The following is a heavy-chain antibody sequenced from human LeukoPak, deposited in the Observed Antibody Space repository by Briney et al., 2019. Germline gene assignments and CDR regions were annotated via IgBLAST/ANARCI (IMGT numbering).Heavy chain of an antibody. D-gene: IGHD2-15*01. V-gene: IGHV4-39*07. Sequence: PSETLSPTCTVSGGSISSSSYYWGWIRQPPGKGLEWIGSIYYSGSTNYNPSLKSRVTMSVDTSKNQFSLKLSSVTAADTAVYYCARAGGRRATDPTPYDYWGQGTLVTVSS. CDR3: ARAGGRRATDPTPYDY. CDR1: GGSISSSSYY. CDR2: IYYSGST. J-gene: IGHJ4*02.